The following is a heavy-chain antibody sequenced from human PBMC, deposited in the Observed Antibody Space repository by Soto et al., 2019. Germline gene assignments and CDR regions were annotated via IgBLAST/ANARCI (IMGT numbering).Heavy chain of an antibody. CDR3: ARVGTSYARRGLDV. CDR2: IYYSGST. CDR1: GGAIDSGGYY. D-gene: IGHD7-27*01. J-gene: IGHJ6*02. V-gene: IGHV4-31*03. Sequence: SETLSLTCNVSGGAIDSGGYYWCWIRQHPGKGLEWIGHIYYSGSTYYNPSLKSRVSISIDTSKNQFSLELISVTAADTAVYYCARVGTSYARRGLDVWGQGTTVTVSS.